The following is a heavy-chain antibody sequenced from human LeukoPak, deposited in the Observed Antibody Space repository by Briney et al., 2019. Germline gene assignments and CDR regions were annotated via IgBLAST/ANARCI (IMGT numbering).Heavy chain of an antibody. J-gene: IGHJ4*02. CDR1: GGSISSSSYY. D-gene: IGHD1-26*01. Sequence: SETLSLTCTVSGGSISSSSYYWGWIRQPPGKGLEWIGSIYYSGSTYYNPSLKSRVTISVDTSKNQFSLKLSSVTAADTAVYYCARQERQWEPGDYWGQGTLVTVSS. CDR2: IYYSGST. V-gene: IGHV4-39*01. CDR3: ARQERQWEPGDY.